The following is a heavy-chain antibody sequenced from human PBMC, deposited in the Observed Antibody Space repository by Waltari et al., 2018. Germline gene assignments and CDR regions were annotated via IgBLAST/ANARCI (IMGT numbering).Heavy chain of an antibody. Sequence: QVQLQESGPGLVKPSQTLSLTCTVSGDSISSVGYYWTWIRQQPGKGLECIGYIHYSGRTYDNPALKSRVTISIDTSKKQFSLKLTSVTAADTAVYYCARESYSSSAGYFYYYGLDVWGQGTTVTVSS. CDR2: IHYSGRT. V-gene: IGHV4-31*03. CDR1: GDSISSVGYY. J-gene: IGHJ6*02. D-gene: IGHD6-6*01. CDR3: ARESYSSSAGYFYYYGLDV.